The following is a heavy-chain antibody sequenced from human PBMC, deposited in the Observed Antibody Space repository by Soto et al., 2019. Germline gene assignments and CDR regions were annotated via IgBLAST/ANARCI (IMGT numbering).Heavy chain of an antibody. CDR1: GYSFTIYW. CDR2: IYPGDSDT. CDR3: ASSLAGNHYYYGMDV. V-gene: IGHV5-51*01. Sequence: PGESLKISCNGSGYSFTIYWIGWVRQMPGKGLEWMGIIYPGDSDTRYSPSFQGQVTISADKSISTAYLQWSSLKASDTAMYYCASSLAGNHYYYGMDVWGQGTTVTVSS. J-gene: IGHJ6*02.